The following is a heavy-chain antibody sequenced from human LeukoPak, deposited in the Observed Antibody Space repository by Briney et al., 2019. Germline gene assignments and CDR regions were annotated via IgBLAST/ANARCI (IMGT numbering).Heavy chain of an antibody. D-gene: IGHD6-19*01. CDR1: GGSFSGYY. CDR2: INHSGST. J-gene: IGHJ6*03. Sequence: SETLSLTCAVYGGSFSGYYWSWIRQPPGKGLEWIGEINHSGSTNYNPSLKSRVTISVDTSKNQFSLKLSSVTAADTAVYYCARLRPYSSGWLYYYYYMDVWGKGTTVTISS. CDR3: ARLRPYSSGWLYYYYYMDV. V-gene: IGHV4-34*01.